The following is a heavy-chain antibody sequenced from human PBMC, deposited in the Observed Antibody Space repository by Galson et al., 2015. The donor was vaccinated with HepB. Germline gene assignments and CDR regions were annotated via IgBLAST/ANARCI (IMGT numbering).Heavy chain of an antibody. V-gene: IGHV1-2*06. CDR1: GYTFTGYY. CDR2: INPNSGGT. CDR3: ASMEKVAGPPPFDY. J-gene: IGHJ4*02. Sequence: SVKVSCKASGYTFTGYYMHWVRQAPGQGLEWMGRINPNSGGTNYAQKFQGRVTMTRDTSISTAYMELSRLRSDDTAVYYCASMEKVAGPPPFDYWGQGTLVTVSS. D-gene: IGHD6-19*01.